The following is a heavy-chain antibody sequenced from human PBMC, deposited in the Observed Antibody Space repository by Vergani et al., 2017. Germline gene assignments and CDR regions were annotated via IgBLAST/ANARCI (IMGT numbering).Heavy chain of an antibody. D-gene: IGHD4-23*01. CDR3: ARDVPDYGGNSGY. CDR2: IRYDGNNK. V-gene: IGHV3-30*02. Sequence: VQLVESGGGSAQPGESLRLSCVASGFTFTAHGLNWVRQAPGKGLEWVAFIRYDGNNKYYADSVKGRFTISRDDSQNTLYLQMNSLRVEDTAVYYCARDVPDYGGNSGYWGQGTLVTVSS. CDR1: GFTFTAHG. J-gene: IGHJ4*02.